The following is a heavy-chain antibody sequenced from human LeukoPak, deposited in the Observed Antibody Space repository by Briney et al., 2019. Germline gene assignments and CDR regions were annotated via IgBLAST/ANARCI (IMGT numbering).Heavy chain of an antibody. D-gene: IGHD2-2*01. CDR2: IKSKTDGGTT. CDR1: GFTFSNAW. Sequence: GGSLRLSCAASGFTFSNAWMNWVRQAPGKGLEWVGRIKSKTDGGTTDYAAPVKGRFTISRDDSKNTLYLQMNSLRVEDTAVYYCARDFCSSEACPFRDDAFDIWGQGTKVTVSS. V-gene: IGHV3-15*07. CDR3: ARDFCSSEACPFRDDAFDI. J-gene: IGHJ3*02.